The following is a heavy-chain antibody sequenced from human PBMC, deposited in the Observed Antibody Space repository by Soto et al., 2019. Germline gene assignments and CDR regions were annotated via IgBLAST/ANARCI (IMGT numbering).Heavy chain of an antibody. J-gene: IGHJ4*02. Sequence: HPWGSLRLSCAASGFTFISYAMHWVRQAPGKGLEWVAVISYDGSNKYYADSVKGRFTISRDNSKNTLYLQMNSLRAEDTAVYYCARDPAVVTPLPEYYFDYWGQGTLVTVSS. CDR3: ARDPAVVTPLPEYYFDY. CDR1: GFTFISYA. V-gene: IGHV3-30-3*01. D-gene: IGHD2-21*02. CDR2: ISYDGSNK.